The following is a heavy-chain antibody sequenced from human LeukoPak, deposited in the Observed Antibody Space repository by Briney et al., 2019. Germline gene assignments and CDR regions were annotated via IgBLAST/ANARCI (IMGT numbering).Heavy chain of an antibody. CDR2: IRYDGSNK. D-gene: IGHD4-23*01. CDR3: ARDWSSTVVRYYFDY. Sequence: PGGSLRLSCAASGFTFSSYGMHWVRQAPGKGLEWVAFIRYDGSNKYYADSVKGRFTISRDNSKNTLYLQMNSLRAEDTAVYYCARDWSSTVVRYYFDYWGQGTLVTVSS. CDR1: GFTFSSYG. V-gene: IGHV3-30*02. J-gene: IGHJ4*02.